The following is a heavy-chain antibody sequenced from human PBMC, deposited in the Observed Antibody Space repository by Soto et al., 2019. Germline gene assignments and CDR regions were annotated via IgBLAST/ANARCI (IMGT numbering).Heavy chain of an antibody. D-gene: IGHD5-12*01. J-gene: IGHJ5*02. CDR1: GGSISSGNYY. CDR3: ARAQGIVATIRWFDP. Sequence: SETLSLTCTVSGGSISSGNYYGSWIRQPPGKGLEWIGYIYYSGSTYYNPSLKSRVTISVDTSKNQFSLKLSSVTAADTAVYYCARAQGIVATIRWFDPWGHGTLVTVSS. CDR2: IYYSGST. V-gene: IGHV4-30-4*01.